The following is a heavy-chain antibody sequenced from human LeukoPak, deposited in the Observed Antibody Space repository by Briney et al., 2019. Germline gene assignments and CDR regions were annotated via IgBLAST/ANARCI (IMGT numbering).Heavy chain of an antibody. V-gene: IGHV3-15*01. D-gene: IGHD3-10*01. J-gene: IGHJ4*02. Sequence: GGSLRLSCAASGFTFTNAWMSWVRQAPGKGLGWVGGIKSKGDGETIDNAAPVKGRFTMSRDDSKATLYLQMNSLKAEDTAVYYCTTDLGLTMIRGVIVYWGQGALVTVSS. CDR2: IKSKGDGETI. CDR1: GFTFTNAW. CDR3: TTDLGLTMIRGVIVY.